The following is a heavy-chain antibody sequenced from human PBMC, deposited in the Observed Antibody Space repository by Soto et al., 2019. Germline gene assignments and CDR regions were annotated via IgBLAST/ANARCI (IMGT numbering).Heavy chain of an antibody. CDR3: ATHSSGWLEGFDY. J-gene: IGHJ4*02. D-gene: IGHD6-13*01. V-gene: IGHV1-8*01. CDR1: GYTFTSYD. Sequence: QVQLVQSGAEVKKPGASVKVSCKASGYTFTSYDINWVRRATGQGLEWMGWMNPHSGDTGYAQKFQGRVTMTRNTSISTAYMEVSSLRSEDTAVYYCATHSSGWLEGFDYWGLGTLVTVSS. CDR2: MNPHSGDT.